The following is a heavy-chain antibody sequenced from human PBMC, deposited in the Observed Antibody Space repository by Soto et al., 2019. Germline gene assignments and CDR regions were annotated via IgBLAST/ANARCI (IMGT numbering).Heavy chain of an antibody. D-gene: IGHD6-13*01. V-gene: IGHV4-30-4*01. J-gene: IGHJ4*02. CDR1: GGSISSGDYY. CDR2: IYYSGST. Sequence: SETLSLTCTVSGGSISSGDYYWSWIRQPQGKGLEWIGYIYYSGSTYYNPSLKTRVTISVDTSKNQFSLKLSSVTAADTAVYYCARGGPAAAGTSPRDLDYWGPGTLVTVS. CDR3: ARGGPAAAGTSPRDLDY.